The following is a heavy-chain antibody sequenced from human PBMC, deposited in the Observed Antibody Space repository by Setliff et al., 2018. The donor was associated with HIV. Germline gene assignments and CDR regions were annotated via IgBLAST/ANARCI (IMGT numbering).Heavy chain of an antibody. D-gene: IGHD4-17*01. CDR3: ATTDYVRAFDI. Sequence: PGGSLRLSCEASGFTVSSSYMAWVRQAPGKGLEWVGRIESKTDGGTTDYAAPVKGRFTISRDDSKNMLYLQMNSLKTEDTAVYYCATTDYVRAFDIWGQGTMVTVSS. J-gene: IGHJ3*02. V-gene: IGHV3-15*04. CDR1: GFTVSSSY. CDR2: IESKTDGGTT.